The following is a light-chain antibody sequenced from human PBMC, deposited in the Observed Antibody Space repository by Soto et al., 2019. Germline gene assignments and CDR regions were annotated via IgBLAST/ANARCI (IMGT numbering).Light chain of an antibody. J-gene: IGLJ1*01. CDR1: SSNIGSNY. CDR2: SNN. CDR3: QSYDYSLSAHYV. V-gene: IGLV1-47*02. Sequence: QAVVTQPPSASGTPGQRVTISCSGSSSNIGSNYVYWYQQLPGTAPKLLVYSNNQRPSGVPDRFSGSKSGTSASLAISGLRSEDEADYYCQSYDYSLSAHYVFGAGTKLTVL.